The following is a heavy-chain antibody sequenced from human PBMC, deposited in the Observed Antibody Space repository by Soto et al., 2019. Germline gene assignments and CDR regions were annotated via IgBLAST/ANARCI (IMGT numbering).Heavy chain of an antibody. CDR2: IIPILGIA. J-gene: IGHJ1*01. CDR3: ARGGSGEYFQH. D-gene: IGHD3-10*01. V-gene: IGHV1-69*02. Sequence: QVQLVQSGAEVKKPGSSVKVSCKASGGTFSSYTISWVRQAPGQGLEWMGRIIPILGIANYAQKFQGSVTITADKSTSPASRERTSLLSENTVVYCCARGGSGEYFQHWGQGTMVTVSS. CDR1: GGTFSSYT.